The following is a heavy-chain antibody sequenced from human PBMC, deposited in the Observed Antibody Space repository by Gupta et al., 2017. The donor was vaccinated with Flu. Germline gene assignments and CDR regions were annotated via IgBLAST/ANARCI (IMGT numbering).Heavy chain of an antibody. Sequence: QVQLQESGPGLVKPSETLSLTCAVSGYSISSGYYWGWIRQPPGKGLEWIGSIYHSGSTYYNPSLKSRVTISVDTSKNQFSLKLSSVTAADTAVYYCARDLSDFPDIVVVVAATLNWFDPWGQGTLVSVSS. CDR2: IYHSGST. CDR1: GYSISSGYY. CDR3: ARDLSDFPDIVVVVAATLNWFDP. D-gene: IGHD2-15*01. V-gene: IGHV4-38-2*02. J-gene: IGHJ5*02.